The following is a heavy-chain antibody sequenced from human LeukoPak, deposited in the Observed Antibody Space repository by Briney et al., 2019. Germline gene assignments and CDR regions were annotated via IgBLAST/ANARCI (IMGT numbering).Heavy chain of an antibody. Sequence: SETLSLTCTVSDGSITNYDWSWVRQPPGKGPEFIGYIHYSGSANYNPSLRSRVTISIDTSKNQFSLKLSSVTAADTAVYYCARDLSLWSSYGMDVWGQGTTVTVSS. J-gene: IGHJ6*02. CDR1: DGSITNYD. V-gene: IGHV4-59*01. D-gene: IGHD3-10*01. CDR2: IHYSGSA. CDR3: ARDLSLWSSYGMDV.